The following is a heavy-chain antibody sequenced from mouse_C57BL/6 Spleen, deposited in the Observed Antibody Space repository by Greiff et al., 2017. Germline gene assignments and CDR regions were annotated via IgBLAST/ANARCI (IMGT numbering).Heavy chain of an antibody. CDR3: ARNWEITTVVAPMDY. CDR1: GFSLTSYG. J-gene: IGHJ4*01. Sequence: QVQLQQSGPGLVQPSQSLSITCTVSGFSLTSYGVHWVRQSPGKGLEWLGVIWSGGSTDYNAAFISRLSISKDNSKSKVFFKMNSLQADDTAIYYCARNWEITTVVAPMDYWGQGTSVTVSS. V-gene: IGHV2-2*01. D-gene: IGHD1-1*01. CDR2: IWSGGST.